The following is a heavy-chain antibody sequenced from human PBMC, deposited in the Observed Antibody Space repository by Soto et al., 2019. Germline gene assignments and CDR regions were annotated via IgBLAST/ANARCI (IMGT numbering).Heavy chain of an antibody. CDR1: GYTFTGYY. J-gene: IGHJ5*02. Sequence: GASVKVSCKASGYTFTGYYMHWVRQAPGQGLEWMGWINPNSGGTNYAQKFQGRVTMTRDTSISTAYMELSRLRSDDTAVYYCARSKQWLAKYNWFDPWGQGTLVTVSS. D-gene: IGHD6-19*01. CDR3: ARSKQWLAKYNWFDP. CDR2: INPNSGGT. V-gene: IGHV1-2*02.